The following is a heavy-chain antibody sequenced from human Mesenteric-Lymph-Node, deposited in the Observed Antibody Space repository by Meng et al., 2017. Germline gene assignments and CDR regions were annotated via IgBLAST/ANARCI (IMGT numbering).Heavy chain of an antibody. D-gene: IGHD3-10*01. V-gene: IGHV3-7*01. J-gene: IGHJ6*02. CDR1: GFTFSSYW. CDR2: IKQDGSEK. Sequence: GGSLRLSCTASGFTFSSYWMSWVRQAPGKGLEWVANIKQDGSEKYYVDSVKGRFTISRDNAKNSLYLQMNSLRAEDTAVYYCARDRTPGRYYYGMDVWGQGTTVPVSS. CDR3: ARDRTPGRYYYGMDV.